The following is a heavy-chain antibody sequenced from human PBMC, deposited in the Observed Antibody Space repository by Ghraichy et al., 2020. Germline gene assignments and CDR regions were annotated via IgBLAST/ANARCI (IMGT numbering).Heavy chain of an antibody. V-gene: IGHV4-59*01. Sequence: SQTLSLTCTVSGGSISGYYWSWIRQSPGKGLEWIGYMYYSGSTNYNPSLKSRVTISLDTSKNQFSLKLNSVTAADMALYYCARGSPQEQWLVTAAFDIWGQGTMVTV. CDR2: MYYSGST. CDR1: GGSISGYY. J-gene: IGHJ3*02. CDR3: ARGSPQEQWLVTAAFDI. D-gene: IGHD6-19*01.